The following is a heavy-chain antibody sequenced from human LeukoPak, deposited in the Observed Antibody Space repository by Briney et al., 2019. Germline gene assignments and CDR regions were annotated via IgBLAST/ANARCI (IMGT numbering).Heavy chain of an antibody. Sequence: PGGSLRLSCAASGFTFSSYRMHWVRQPPGKGVEWVSYISSSSSTIYSARSVKGRFTITRDNPKNSLYLQMNSLRAEDTAVYYCASHYDFWSGYYNPLSMDYWGQGTLVTVSS. J-gene: IGHJ4*02. V-gene: IGHV3-48*01. CDR3: ASHYDFWSGYYNPLSMDY. D-gene: IGHD3-3*01. CDR1: GFTFSSYR. CDR2: ISSSSSTI.